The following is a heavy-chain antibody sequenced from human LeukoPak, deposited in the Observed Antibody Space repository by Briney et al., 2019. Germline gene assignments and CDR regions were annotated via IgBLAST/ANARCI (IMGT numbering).Heavy chain of an antibody. J-gene: IGHJ4*02. D-gene: IGHD3-22*01. V-gene: IGHV3-23*01. CDR3: AKTPQPKYNYDSRGYN. CDR2: ISGGGGST. Sequence: GGSLRLSCAASGFTFSSYAMSWVRQAPGKGLEWVSAISGGGGSTYYADSVKGRFTISRDNSKNTLYLQMNSLRAEDTAVYYCAKTPQPKYNYDSRGYNWGQGTLVTASS. CDR1: GFTFSSYA.